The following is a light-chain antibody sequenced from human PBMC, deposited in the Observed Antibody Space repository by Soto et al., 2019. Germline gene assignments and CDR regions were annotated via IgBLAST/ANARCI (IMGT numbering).Light chain of an antibody. CDR2: EVS. V-gene: IGLV2-14*01. CDR3: SSYAVTSTPIYI. Sequence: QSALTQPASVSGSPGQSIAISCTGTSSDVGRYNYVSWYQHHPGKAPKLLISEVSNRPSGISDRFSGSKSANTASLTISGLQPEDEADYYCSSYAVTSTPIYIFGTGTKVTVL. CDR1: SSDVGRYNY. J-gene: IGLJ1*01.